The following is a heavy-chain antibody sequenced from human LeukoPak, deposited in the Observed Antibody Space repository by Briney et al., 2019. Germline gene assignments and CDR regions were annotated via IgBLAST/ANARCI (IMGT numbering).Heavy chain of an antibody. CDR1: GFTFSSYW. V-gene: IGHV3-7*01. J-gene: IGHJ3*01. CDR3: ARGHISVAAHDDAFDV. CDR2: IKQDGSEK. D-gene: IGHD6-19*01. Sequence: GGSLRLSCAASGFTFSSYWMSWVRQAPGKGLEWVANIKQDGSEKYYVDSVKGRFTISRDNAKNSLYLQMNTLRAEDTAVYYCARGHISVAAHDDAFDVWGQGTMVTVSS.